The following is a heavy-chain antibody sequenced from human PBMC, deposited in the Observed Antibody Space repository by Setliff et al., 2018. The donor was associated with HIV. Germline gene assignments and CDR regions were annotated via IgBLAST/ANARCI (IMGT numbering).Heavy chain of an antibody. D-gene: IGHD3-10*01. Sequence: TLSLTCTVSGDSITNDDYYWGWIRQPPGKGLEWIAIIHYNGRTYYDPSLKSRVTISVDTSKNQFYLRLSSVTAADTAVYYCARHGSNWFDPWGQGTQVTVSS. J-gene: IGHJ5*02. V-gene: IGHV4-39*01. CDR3: ARHGSNWFDP. CDR1: GDSITNDDYY. CDR2: IHYNGRT.